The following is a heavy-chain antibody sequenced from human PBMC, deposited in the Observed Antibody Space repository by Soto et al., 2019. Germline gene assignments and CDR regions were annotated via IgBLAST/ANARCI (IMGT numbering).Heavy chain of an antibody. CDR2: TNKDGSEA. D-gene: IGHD3-9*01. J-gene: IGHJ4*02. CDR1: GVIFRNDY. Sequence: XGSLRLSCLASGVIFRNDYMSWVRQAPRKGLEWVAKTNKDGSEAYYVDSLEGRFTISRDNAKNLLFLEMKSLRVDDTAVYYCARDVWFSLDYWGRGTLVTVSS. CDR3: ARDVWFSLDY. V-gene: IGHV3-7*03.